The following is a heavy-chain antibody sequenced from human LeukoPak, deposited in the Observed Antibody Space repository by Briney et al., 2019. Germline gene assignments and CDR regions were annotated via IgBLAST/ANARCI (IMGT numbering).Heavy chain of an antibody. D-gene: IGHD2-15*01. CDR3: AKDLDIGWFDP. CDR2: IRYDESNK. V-gene: IGHV3-30*02. Sequence: PGGSLRLSCAASGFTFSSYGMHWVRQAPGKGLGWVAFIRYDESNKYYADSVKGRFTISRDNSKNTLYLQMNSLRAEDTAVYYCAKDLDIGWFDPWGQGTLVTVSS. CDR1: GFTFSSYG. J-gene: IGHJ5*02.